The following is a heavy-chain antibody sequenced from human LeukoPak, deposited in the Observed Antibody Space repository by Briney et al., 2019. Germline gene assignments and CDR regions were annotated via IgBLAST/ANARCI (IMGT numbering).Heavy chain of an antibody. V-gene: IGHV2-70*11. CDR3: ARSATYYYDSSGQLNFDY. CDR2: IDLDDDK. J-gene: IGHJ4*02. D-gene: IGHD3-22*01. Sequence: SGPTLVNPTQTLTLTCTFSGFSLSTSGMCVSWIRQPPGKALEWLARIDLDDDKYYSTSLKTRLTISKDTSKNQVVLTMTNMDPVDTATYYCARSATYYYDSSGQLNFDYWGQGTLVTVSS. CDR1: GFSLSTSGMC.